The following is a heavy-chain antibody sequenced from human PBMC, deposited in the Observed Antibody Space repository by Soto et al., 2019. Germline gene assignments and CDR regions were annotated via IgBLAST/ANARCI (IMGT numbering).Heavy chain of an antibody. V-gene: IGHV3-33*01. CDR3: ARGMGGNPFDY. J-gene: IGHJ4*02. Sequence: QVQLVESGGGVVQPGRSLRLSCVASGFTIGTYGMHWVRQAPGKGLEWVAVIWSDGSNKYYGESVKGRFTISRDDSKNTLYLQMNSLGLDHTAVYYCARGMGGNPFDYWGLGTLVTVSS. D-gene: IGHD2-15*01. CDR2: IWSDGSNK. CDR1: GFTIGTYG.